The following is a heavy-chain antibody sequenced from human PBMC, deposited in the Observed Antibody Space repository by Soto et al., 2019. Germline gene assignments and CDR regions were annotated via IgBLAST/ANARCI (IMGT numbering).Heavy chain of an antibody. J-gene: IGHJ5*02. D-gene: IGHD3-9*01. Sequence: SETLSLTCTVSGGSISSGDYYWSWIRQPPGKGLEWIGYIYYGGSTYYNPSLKSRVTISVDTFKNQFSLKLSSVTAADTAVYFCARVDYDILTGYPGWFDPWGQGTLVTVSS. CDR1: GGSISSGDYY. CDR2: IYYGGST. V-gene: IGHV4-30-4*01. CDR3: ARVDYDILTGYPGWFDP.